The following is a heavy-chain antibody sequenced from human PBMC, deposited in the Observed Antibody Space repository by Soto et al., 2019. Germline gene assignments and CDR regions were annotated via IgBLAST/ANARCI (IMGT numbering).Heavy chain of an antibody. CDR3: ARLRDGYNLGY. CDR2: INHSGST. V-gene: IGHV4-34*01. D-gene: IGHD5-12*01. J-gene: IGHJ4*02. Sequence: SETLSLTCAVYGGSFSGYYWSWIRQPPGKGLEWIGEINHSGSTNYNPSLKSRVTISVDTSKNQFSLKLSSVTAADTAVYYCARLRDGYNLGYWGQGTLVTVSS. CDR1: GGSFSGYY.